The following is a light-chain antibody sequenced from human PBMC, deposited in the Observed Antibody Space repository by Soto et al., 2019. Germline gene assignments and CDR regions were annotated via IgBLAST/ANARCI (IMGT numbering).Light chain of an antibody. V-gene: IGKV3-15*01. J-gene: IGKJ4*01. CDR1: QSVSSN. CDR2: GAS. CDR3: QQNNNWPPLT. Sequence: EIVMTQSPATLSVSPGERATLSCRASQSVSSNLAWYQQKPGQAPRLLIYGASTRATGIPARFSGSGSGTEFTLTISSLQSEDFAVYSCQQNNNWPPLTFGGGPRWRSN.